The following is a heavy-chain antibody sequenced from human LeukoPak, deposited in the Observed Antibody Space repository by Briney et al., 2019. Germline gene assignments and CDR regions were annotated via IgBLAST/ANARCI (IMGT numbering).Heavy chain of an antibody. CDR2: INPNSGGT. J-gene: IGHJ4*02. Sequence: ASVKVSCKASGYTFTGYYMHWVRQAPGQGLEWMGWINPNSGGTNYAQKFQGRVTMTRDTSISTAYMELSRLRSDDTAVYYCARESTGVGYFDYWGQGTLVAVSS. D-gene: IGHD4-23*01. CDR3: ARESTGVGYFDY. CDR1: GYTFTGYY. V-gene: IGHV1-2*02.